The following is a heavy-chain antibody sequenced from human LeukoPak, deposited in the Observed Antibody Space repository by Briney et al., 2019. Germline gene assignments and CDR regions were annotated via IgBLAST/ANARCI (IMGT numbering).Heavy chain of an antibody. CDR1: GFTFSSYG. Sequence: GGSLRLTCAASGFTFSSYGLHWVRQATGKGLEWVAVIWYDRSNKYYADSVKGRFTISRDNSKNTLYLQMNSLRAEDTAVYYCARDEHQGDSYGKFDYWGQGTLVTVSS. CDR3: ARDEHQGDSYGKFDY. V-gene: IGHV3-33*01. CDR2: IWYDRSNK. D-gene: IGHD5-18*01. J-gene: IGHJ4*02.